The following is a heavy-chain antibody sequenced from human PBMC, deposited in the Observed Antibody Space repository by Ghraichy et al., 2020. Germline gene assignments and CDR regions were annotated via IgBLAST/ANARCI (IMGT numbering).Heavy chain of an antibody. J-gene: IGHJ4*02. D-gene: IGHD2-15*01. Sequence: GGSLNISCAASGFTFSSYAMSWVRQAPGKGLEWVSGISGSGATTYYADSVKGRFTISRDNPKNTLFLQMNSLRAEDTAVYYCAKRVGYCSGGACYSTRPDFDYWGQGTLVTVSS. CDR3: AKRVGYCSGGACYSTRPDFDY. V-gene: IGHV3-23*01. CDR1: GFTFSSYA. CDR2: ISGSGATT.